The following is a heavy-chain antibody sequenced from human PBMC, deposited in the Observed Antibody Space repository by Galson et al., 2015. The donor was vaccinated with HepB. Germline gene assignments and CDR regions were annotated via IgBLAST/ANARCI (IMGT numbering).Heavy chain of an antibody. CDR2: ISSSSSYI. Sequence: LRLSCAASGFTFSSYNMNWVRQAPGKGLEWVSSISSSSSYIYYADSVKGRFTISRDNAKNSLYLQMNSLRAEDTAVYYCAAGSGSYIGWFDPWGQGTLVTVSS. D-gene: IGHD3-10*01. J-gene: IGHJ5*02. CDR1: GFTFSSYN. CDR3: AAGSGSYIGWFDP. V-gene: IGHV3-21*01.